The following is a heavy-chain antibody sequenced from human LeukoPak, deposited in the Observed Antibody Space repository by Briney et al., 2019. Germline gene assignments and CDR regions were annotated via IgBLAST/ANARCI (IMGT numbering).Heavy chain of an antibody. Sequence: ASVKVSCKASGYTFTGYYMHWVRQAPGQGPEWMGWINPGSGATNCAQRFHGRVTMTRDTSISTVYMELSRLRSDDTAVYYCARDVGEYCSSINCHASDYWGQETLVTVSS. J-gene: IGHJ4*02. V-gene: IGHV1-2*02. CDR2: INPGSGAT. CDR1: GYTFTGYY. D-gene: IGHD2-2*01. CDR3: ARDVGEYCSSINCHASDY.